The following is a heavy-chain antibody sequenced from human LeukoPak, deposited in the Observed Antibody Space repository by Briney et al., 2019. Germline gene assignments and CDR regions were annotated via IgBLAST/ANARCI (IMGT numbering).Heavy chain of an antibody. J-gene: IGHJ4*02. D-gene: IGHD3-16*01. V-gene: IGHV5-10-1*01. CDR2: IDPSDSYT. CDR1: GYSFTSYW. Sequence: GESLKISCKGSGYSFTSYWISWVRQMPGKGLEWMGRIDPSDSYTNYSPSFQGHVTISADKSISTAYLQWSSLKASDTAMYYCARHVPAITATPEDYFDYWGQGTLVTVSS. CDR3: ARHVPAITATPEDYFDY.